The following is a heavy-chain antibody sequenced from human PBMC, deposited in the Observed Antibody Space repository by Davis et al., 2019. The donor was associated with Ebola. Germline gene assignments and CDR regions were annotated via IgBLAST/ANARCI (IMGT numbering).Heavy chain of an antibody. CDR3: AKDISLIAAAGIRYYYYYYGMDV. Sequence: SLKISCAASGFTFDDYAMHWVRQAPGKGLEWVSGISWNSGSIGYADSVKGRFTISRDNAKNSLYLQMNSLRAEDTALYYCAKDISLIAAAGIRYYYYYYGMDVWGQGTTVTVSS. J-gene: IGHJ6*02. CDR1: GFTFDDYA. CDR2: ISWNSGSI. V-gene: IGHV3-9*01. D-gene: IGHD6-13*01.